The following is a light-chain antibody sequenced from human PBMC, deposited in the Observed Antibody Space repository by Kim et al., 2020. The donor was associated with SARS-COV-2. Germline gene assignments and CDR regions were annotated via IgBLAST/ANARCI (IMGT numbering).Light chain of an antibody. CDR2: AVS. CDR3: QHHYDWLYN. J-gene: IGKJ2*01. V-gene: IGKV3-15*01. CDR1: KRVTSR. Sequence: SVSPGERATLADRASKRVTSRVAWYQQKPGQAPRLSIYAVSSRATGIPARFSGSGYGTELTLTISSLQAEDTAVYYGQHHYDWLYNLGQGTKREIK.